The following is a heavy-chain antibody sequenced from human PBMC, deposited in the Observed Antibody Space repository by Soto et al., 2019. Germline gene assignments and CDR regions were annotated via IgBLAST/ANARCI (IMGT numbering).Heavy chain of an antibody. CDR3: ARRWGTTFDY. CDR1: GGPIRSARSGVFA. J-gene: IGHJ4*02. CDR2: IYYSGST. D-gene: IGHD2-8*02. Sequence: SETLSLTCEVSGGPIRSARSGVFAWSWIRQPPGKGLEWIGYIYYSGSTNYNPSLKSRVTISVDTSKNQFSLKLSSVTAADTAVYYCARRWGTTFDYWGQGTLVTVSS. V-gene: IGHV4-61*08.